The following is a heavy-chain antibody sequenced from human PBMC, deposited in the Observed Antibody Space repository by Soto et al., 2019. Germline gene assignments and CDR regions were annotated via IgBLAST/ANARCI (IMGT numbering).Heavy chain of an antibody. Sequence: QVQLVESGGAVVQPGKSLRLSCAASGFTFSSYGMYWVRQAPGKGLEWVAAIAYDGSNKYHGDSVKGRFTTSRDNSKNTLYLQMNSLRVEDTAVYYCAKDIVRYTYGACDYWGQGALVTVSS. CDR3: AKDIVRYTYGACDY. CDR1: GFTFSSYG. J-gene: IGHJ4*02. D-gene: IGHD5-18*01. CDR2: IAYDGSNK. V-gene: IGHV3-30*18.